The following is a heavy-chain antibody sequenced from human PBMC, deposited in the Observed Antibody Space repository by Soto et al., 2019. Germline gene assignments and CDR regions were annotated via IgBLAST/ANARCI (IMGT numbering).Heavy chain of an antibody. Sequence: ASVKVSCKASGYTFTSYGSSWVRQAPGQGLEWMGWISAYNGNTNYAQKLQGRVTMTTDTSTSTAYMELRSLRSDDTAVYYCARDSIAVAGTSGWFDPWGQGTLVTVS. CDR2: ISAYNGNT. V-gene: IGHV1-18*01. J-gene: IGHJ5*02. D-gene: IGHD6-19*01. CDR1: GYTFTSYG. CDR3: ARDSIAVAGTSGWFDP.